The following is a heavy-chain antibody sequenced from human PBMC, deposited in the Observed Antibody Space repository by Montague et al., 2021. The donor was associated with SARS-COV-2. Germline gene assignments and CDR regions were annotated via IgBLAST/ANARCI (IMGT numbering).Heavy chain of an antibody. J-gene: IGHJ6*02. V-gene: IGHV4-39*01. CDR1: GVSISSAHYC. CDR2: IFYDGTS. D-gene: IGHD3-9*01. Sequence: SETLSLTCTVSGVSISSAHYCWGWVRQTPGKGLEWNGNIFYDGTSRSNPSLNSRVTISVDTSKSQLSLRLSSVTAADTAVYFCARATYFDLASIYYYVMDVWGQGTTVTVSS. CDR3: ARATYFDLASIYYYVMDV.